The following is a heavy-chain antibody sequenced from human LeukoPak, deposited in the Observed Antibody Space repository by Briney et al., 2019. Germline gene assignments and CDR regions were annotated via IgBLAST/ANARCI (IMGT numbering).Heavy chain of an antibody. V-gene: IGHV4-28*01. CDR2: IYYSGST. CDR1: GYSISSNNW. J-gene: IGHJ4*02. Sequence: PSETLSLTCAVSGYSISSNNWWAWIRQPPGKRLEWIGHIYYSGSTNYNPSLKSRVTISVDTSKNQFSLKLSSVTAADTAVYYCASRSSIWSGYQDTLYYFDSWGQGTLVTVSS. CDR3: ASRSSIWSGYQDTLYYFDS. D-gene: IGHD3-3*01.